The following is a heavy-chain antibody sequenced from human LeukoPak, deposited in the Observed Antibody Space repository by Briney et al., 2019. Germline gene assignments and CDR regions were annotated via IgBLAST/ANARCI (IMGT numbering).Heavy chain of an antibody. J-gene: IGHJ5*02. CDR1: GFSLSTRGVG. D-gene: IGHD2-15*01. CDR2: IYWNDDK. Sequence: SGPTLVKPTQTLTLTCTSSGFSLSTRGVGVGWIRQPPGKALEWLALIYWNDDKRYSPSLKSRLTITKDTSKNQVVLTMTNMDPVDTATYYCAHLGYCSGGSCYSSNNWFDPWGQGTLVTVSS. CDR3: AHLGYCSGGSCYSSNNWFDP. V-gene: IGHV2-5*01.